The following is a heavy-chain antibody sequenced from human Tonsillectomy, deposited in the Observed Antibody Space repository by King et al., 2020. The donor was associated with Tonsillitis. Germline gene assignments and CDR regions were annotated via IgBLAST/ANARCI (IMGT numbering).Heavy chain of an antibody. CDR1: GFTFTTYA. V-gene: IGHV3-30-3*01. CDR3: ARAGFCDSTSCYRYYYYMDV. Sequence: HVQLVESGGGVVQPGRSLRLSCAASGFTFTTYAMHWVRQAPGKGLEWVAFISYDGSNNSYTDSVKGRYTISRDNSKNTLYLQMNSLSAEDTAGYYCARAGFCDSTSCYRYYYYMDVWGKGTTVTVSS. D-gene: IGHD2-2*01. J-gene: IGHJ6*03. CDR2: ISYDGSNN.